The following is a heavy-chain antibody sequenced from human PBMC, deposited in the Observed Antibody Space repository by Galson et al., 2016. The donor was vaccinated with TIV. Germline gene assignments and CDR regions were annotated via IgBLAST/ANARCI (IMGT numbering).Heavy chain of an antibody. D-gene: IGHD6-25*01. CDR2: LWYDGGNR. CDR3: AREFSETSFDY. Sequence: SLRLSCAASGFTFSSWPMSWVRQAPGKGLEWVAGLWYDGGNRIYAESVKGRFTISRENSKNTVYLQMSSLRDEDTAVYYCAREFSETSFDYWGQGTLVSVSS. V-gene: IGHV3-33*08. CDR1: GFTFSSWP. J-gene: IGHJ4*02.